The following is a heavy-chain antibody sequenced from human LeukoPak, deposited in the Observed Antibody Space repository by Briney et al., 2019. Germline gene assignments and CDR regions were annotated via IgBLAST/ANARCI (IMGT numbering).Heavy chain of an antibody. Sequence: PSETLSLTCTVSGGSISSGDYYWSWIRQHPGKGLEWIGYIYYSGSTSYNPSLKSRVTISVDTSKNQFSLKLSSVTAADTAVYYCARPLYYCDSSGYNDDWGQGTLVTVSS. D-gene: IGHD3-22*01. J-gene: IGHJ4*02. CDR2: IYYSGST. CDR3: ARPLYYCDSSGYNDD. V-gene: IGHV4-31*03. CDR1: GGSISSGDYY.